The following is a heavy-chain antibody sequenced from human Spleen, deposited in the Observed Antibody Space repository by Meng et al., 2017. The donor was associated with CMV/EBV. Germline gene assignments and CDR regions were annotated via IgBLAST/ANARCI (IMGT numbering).Heavy chain of an antibody. J-gene: IGHJ5*02. CDR2: IYYSGST. D-gene: IGHD6-6*01. CDR3: ARDTREEYSRSSYWFDP. CDR1: GASINTNS. Sequence: SETLSPTCTVSGASINTNSWSWIRQPPGKGLKWIGYIYYSGSTNYNPSLKSRVTISVDTSKNQFSLKLSSVTAADTAVYYCARDTREEYSRSSYWFDPWGQGTLVTVSS. V-gene: IGHV4-59*01.